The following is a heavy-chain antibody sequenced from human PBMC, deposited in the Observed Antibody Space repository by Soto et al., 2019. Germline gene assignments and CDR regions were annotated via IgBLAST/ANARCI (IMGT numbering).Heavy chain of an antibody. Sequence: SETLSLTCAVYGGSFSGYYWSWIRQPPGKGLEWIGEINHSGSTNYNPSLKSRVTISVDTSKNQFSLKLSSVTAADTAVYYCARGRVISTRYSSSWYWFDPWGQGTLVTVS. J-gene: IGHJ5*02. CDR3: ARGRVISTRYSSSWYWFDP. CDR2: INHSGST. CDR1: GGSFSGYY. D-gene: IGHD6-13*01. V-gene: IGHV4-34*01.